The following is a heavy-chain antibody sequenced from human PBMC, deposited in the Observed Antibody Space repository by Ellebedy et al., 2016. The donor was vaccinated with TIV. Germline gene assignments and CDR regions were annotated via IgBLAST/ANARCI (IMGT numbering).Heavy chain of an antibody. CDR2: IRSKAYGGTT. CDR3: TTDKSGSYYFDY. Sequence: GGSLRLSXAASGFTFSSYAMSWVRQAPGKGLEWVGFIRSKAYGGTTEYAASVKGRFTISRDDSKNTLYLQMNSLKTEDTAVYYCTTDKSGSYYFDYWGQGTLVTVSS. V-gene: IGHV3-49*04. D-gene: IGHD1-26*01. J-gene: IGHJ4*02. CDR1: GFTFSSYA.